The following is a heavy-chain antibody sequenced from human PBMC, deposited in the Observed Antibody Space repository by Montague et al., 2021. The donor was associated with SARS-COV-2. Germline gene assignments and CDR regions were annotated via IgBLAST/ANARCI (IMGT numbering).Heavy chain of an antibody. J-gene: IGHJ5*02. CDR2: IHYSGST. Sequence: SETLSLTCIVSGDSMSGYYWSWIRQPPGKGLEWIGYIHYSGSTTYNPSLMRRVTISVDMSTSQSSLRVRSVTAADAAIYYCVRGWNSTGSHQYSWFDPWGQGALVTVSS. V-gene: IGHV4-59*13. D-gene: IGHD2/OR15-2a*01. CDR3: VRGWNSTGSHQYSWFDP. CDR1: GDSMSGYY.